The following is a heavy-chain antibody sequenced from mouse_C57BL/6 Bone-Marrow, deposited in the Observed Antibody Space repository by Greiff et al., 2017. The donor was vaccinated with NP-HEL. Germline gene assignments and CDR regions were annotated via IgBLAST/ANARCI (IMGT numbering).Heavy chain of an antibody. Sequence: VMLVESGPGLVAPSQSLSITCTVSGFSLTSYAISWVRQPPGKGLEWLGVIWTGGGTNYNSALKSRLSISKDNSKSQVFLKMNSLQTDDTARYYCARHHYYGSSAWYFDVWGTGTTVTVSS. CDR3: ARHHYYGSSAWYFDV. D-gene: IGHD1-1*01. J-gene: IGHJ1*03. CDR1: GFSLTSYA. V-gene: IGHV2-9-1*01. CDR2: IWTGGGT.